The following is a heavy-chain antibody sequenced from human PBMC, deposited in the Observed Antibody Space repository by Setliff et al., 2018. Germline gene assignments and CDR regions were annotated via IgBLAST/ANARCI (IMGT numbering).Heavy chain of an antibody. CDR3: ARGPRHNFWSGYYLVAVNY. CDR1: GYTFTNYD. J-gene: IGHJ4*02. V-gene: IGHV1-8*02. Sequence: ASVKVSCKASGYTFTNYDINWVRQATGQGLEWMGWINPNSGNTGYAQNFQGRVTMTRNTSIRTAYMELSSLRFVDTAVYYCARGPRHNFWSGYYLVAVNYWGQGTLVTVSS. D-gene: IGHD3-3*01. CDR2: INPNSGNT.